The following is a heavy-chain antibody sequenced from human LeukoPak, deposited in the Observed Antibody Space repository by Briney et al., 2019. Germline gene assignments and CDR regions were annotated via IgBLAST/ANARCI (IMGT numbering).Heavy chain of an antibody. J-gene: IGHJ4*02. CDR3: AEDQKSIAATGYDY. CDR1: GFTFANYA. D-gene: IGHD6-13*01. Sequence: GGSLRLSCAASGFTFANYAMSWVRQGPGKGLEWVSTISGSGGSTYYADSVKGRFTISRDNSKNTLFLQMNSLRADDTAVYFCAEDQKSIAATGYDYWGQGTLVTVSS. V-gene: IGHV3-23*01. CDR2: ISGSGGST.